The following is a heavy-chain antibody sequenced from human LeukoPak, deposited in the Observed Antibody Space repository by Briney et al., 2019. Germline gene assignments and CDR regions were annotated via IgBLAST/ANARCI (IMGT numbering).Heavy chain of an antibody. D-gene: IGHD1-26*01. CDR3: SREPRGIVGNYYYYYMDV. V-gene: IGHV1-69*05. CDR2: IIHIFGTA. J-gene: IGHJ6*03. CDR1: GGTFRSYA. Sequence: SVKVSCKASGGTFRSYAISWVRQAPGQGLEWMGRIIHIFGTANYAQKFQGRVTITTDESTSTAYMELSSLRSEDTAVYYCSREPRGIVGNYYYYYMDVWGKGTTVTVSS.